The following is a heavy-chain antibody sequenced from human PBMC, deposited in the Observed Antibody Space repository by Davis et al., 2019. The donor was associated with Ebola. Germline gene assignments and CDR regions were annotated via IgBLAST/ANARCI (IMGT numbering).Heavy chain of an antibody. J-gene: IGHJ4*02. CDR2: IKQDGSER. D-gene: IGHD1-1*01. V-gene: IGHV3-7*03. CDR1: GFTISTYW. Sequence: GGSLRLSCAASGFTISTYWMNWVRQVPGKGLEWVANIKQDGSERYYVDSVRGRFTISRDNAKNSLYLQMNSLRAEDTALYYCAKDINPGTTGTTGYFDYWGQGTLVTVSS. CDR3: AKDINPGTTGTTGYFDY.